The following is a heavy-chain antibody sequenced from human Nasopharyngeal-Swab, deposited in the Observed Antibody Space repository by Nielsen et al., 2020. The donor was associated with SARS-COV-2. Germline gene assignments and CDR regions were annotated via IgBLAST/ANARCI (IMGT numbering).Heavy chain of an antibody. Sequence: WIRQPPGKGLEWVSYISSSGSIIYYADSVKGRFTISRDNAKNSLYLQMNSLRAEDTAVYYCARDEASGSYYDGDYWGQGTLVTVSS. CDR2: ISSSGSII. CDR3: ARDEASGSYYDGDY. V-gene: IGHV3-48*03. D-gene: IGHD1-26*01. J-gene: IGHJ4*02.